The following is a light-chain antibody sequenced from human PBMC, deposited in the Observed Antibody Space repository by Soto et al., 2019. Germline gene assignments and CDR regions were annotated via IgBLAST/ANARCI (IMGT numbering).Light chain of an antibody. V-gene: IGLV1-44*01. CDR3: VAWDDSLNGYVV. CDR1: SSNIGSNT. J-gene: IGLJ2*01. CDR2: SNN. Sequence: QSVLTELPSASETPWRWFNISCSGRSSNIGSNTVNWYQQLPGTAPKLVIYSNNQRPSGVPDRFSGSKSGTSASLAISGLQSEDEADYYCVAWDDSLNGYVVFGGGTKVTVL.